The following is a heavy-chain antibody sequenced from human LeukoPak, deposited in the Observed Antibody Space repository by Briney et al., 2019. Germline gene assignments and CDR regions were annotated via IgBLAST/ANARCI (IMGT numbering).Heavy chain of an antibody. V-gene: IGHV1-18*01. CDR3: ARDTDSYGNPYYFDY. CDR2: ISTYNGNT. Sequence: ASVKVSCKASGYTFTSYGISWVRQAPGQGLEWMGWISTYNGNTNSAQKLQGRVTMTTDTSTSTTYMELRGLRSDDTAVYYCARDTDSYGNPYYFDYWGQGTLVTVSS. CDR1: GYTFTSYG. D-gene: IGHD5-18*01. J-gene: IGHJ4*02.